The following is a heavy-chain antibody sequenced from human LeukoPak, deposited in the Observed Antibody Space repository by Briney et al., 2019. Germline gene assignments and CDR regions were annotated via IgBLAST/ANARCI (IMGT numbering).Heavy chain of an antibody. J-gene: IGHJ4*02. V-gene: IGHV3-48*03. CDR1: GFTFSSYE. D-gene: IGHD5-24*01. CDR2: ISSSGSTI. Sequence: PGGSLRPSCAASGFTFSSYEMNWVCQAPGKGLEWVSYISSSGSTIYYADSVKGRFTISRDNAKNSLYLQMNSLRAEDTAVYYCARDPGRWLQLQEVGYWGQGTLVTVSS. CDR3: ARDPGRWLQLQEVGY.